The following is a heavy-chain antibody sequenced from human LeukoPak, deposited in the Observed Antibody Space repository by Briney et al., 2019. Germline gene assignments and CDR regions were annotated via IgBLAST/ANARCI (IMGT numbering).Heavy chain of an antibody. CDR1: GFNFRDYG. CDR3: TRGDYYDSSGYDFLFDY. J-gene: IGHJ4*02. V-gene: IGHV3-49*04. D-gene: IGHD3-22*01. CDR2: IRNKAHGGTK. Sequence: GGSLRLSCAPSGFNFRDYGMSWVRQAPGGGLEWVGFIRNKAHGGTKEYAASVKGRFSISRDDTKSIAYLQMNSLETEDTAVYYCTRGDYYDSSGYDFLFDYWGQGTLVTVSS.